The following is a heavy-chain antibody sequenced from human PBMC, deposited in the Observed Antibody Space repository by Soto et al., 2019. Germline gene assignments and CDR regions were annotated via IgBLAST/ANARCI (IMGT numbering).Heavy chain of an antibody. CDR3: ARGRGAAADYFDF. Sequence: QVQLVESGGGLVKPGGSLRLSCAVSGFTFSDYYVTWIRQAPVKGLEWVSYISSSTSHTNYADSVKGRFTISRDNAKNSLFLQMNSLRAEDTAVYYCARGRGAAADYFDFWGQGTLVTVSS. J-gene: IGHJ4*02. CDR2: ISSSTSHT. D-gene: IGHD6-13*01. V-gene: IGHV3-11*05. CDR1: GFTFSDYY.